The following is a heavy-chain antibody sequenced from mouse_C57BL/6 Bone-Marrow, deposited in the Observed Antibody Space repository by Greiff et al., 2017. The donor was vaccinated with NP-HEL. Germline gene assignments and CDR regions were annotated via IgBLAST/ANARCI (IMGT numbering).Heavy chain of an antibody. J-gene: IGHJ2*01. Sequence: VQLQQPGAELVRPGSSVKLSCKASGYTFTSYWMDWVKQRPGQGLEWIGNIYPSDSETHYNQKFKDKATLTVDKSSSTAYMQLSSLTSEDSAVYYCARGGYYANYWGQGTTLTVSS. V-gene: IGHV1-61*01. D-gene: IGHD2-1*01. CDR3: ARGGYYANY. CDR2: IYPSDSET. CDR1: GYTFTSYW.